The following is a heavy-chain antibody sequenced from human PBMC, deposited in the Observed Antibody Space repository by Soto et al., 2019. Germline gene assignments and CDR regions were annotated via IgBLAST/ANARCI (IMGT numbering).Heavy chain of an antibody. CDR2: INPSNGGA. Sequence: ASVKVSCKASGYTFTDYYMHWVRQAPGQGLEWMGWINPSNGGANYAQKFQGWVTMTRDTSISTAYMELSRLKSDETAVYYCARGTSRYCSGGRCYSGGIDYWGQGTLVTVSS. CDR1: GYTFTDYY. J-gene: IGHJ4*02. CDR3: ARGTSRYCSGGRCYSGGIDY. V-gene: IGHV1-2*04. D-gene: IGHD2-15*01.